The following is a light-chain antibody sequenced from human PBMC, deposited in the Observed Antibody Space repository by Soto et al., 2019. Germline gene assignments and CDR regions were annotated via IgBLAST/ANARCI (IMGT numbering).Light chain of an antibody. J-gene: IGKJ2*01. CDR1: KRVNSSY. CDR2: GAS. V-gene: IGKV3-20*01. CDR3: QQYVNSPVT. Sequence: EIVLTQSPASLYLSPGEGATLSCRASKRVNSSYLALYQQRPGQPPRLPIFGASDRATGVPARVIGSGSGTDFTLTIRRLEPEDFAVYYCQQYVNSPVTVGQGTKRQIK.